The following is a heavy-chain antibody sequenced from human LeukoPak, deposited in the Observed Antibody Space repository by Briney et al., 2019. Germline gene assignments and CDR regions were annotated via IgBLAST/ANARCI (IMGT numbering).Heavy chain of an antibody. V-gene: IGHV1-24*01. CDR1: GFALPEFS. CDR3: ATDLICSNRICHKGNGFDI. D-gene: IGHD2-8*01. J-gene: IGHJ3*02. CDR2: FDPEHDET. Sequence: ASVKVSCKVFGFALPEFSLHWVRQAPGKGLEWMGKFDPEHDETIYAPNFQGRVSMTEDTSTDTGYMELSSLTSEDTAVYFCATDLICSNRICHKGNGFDIWGQGTLSPSLQ.